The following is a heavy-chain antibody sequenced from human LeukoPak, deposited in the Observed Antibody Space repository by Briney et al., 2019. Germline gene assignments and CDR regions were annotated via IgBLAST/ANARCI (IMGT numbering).Heavy chain of an antibody. CDR1: GFTFTTYA. V-gene: IGHV3-30-3*01. CDR3: ARTNYYGSGGGDC. Sequence: GGSLRLSCATSGFTFTTYAMQWVRQAPGKGLEWVAVISYDGGNKYYADSVKGRFTISGDNSKNTVYLQMDSLRAEDTAVYYCARTNYYGSGGGDCWGQGTLVTVSS. J-gene: IGHJ4*02. CDR2: ISYDGGNK. D-gene: IGHD3-10*01.